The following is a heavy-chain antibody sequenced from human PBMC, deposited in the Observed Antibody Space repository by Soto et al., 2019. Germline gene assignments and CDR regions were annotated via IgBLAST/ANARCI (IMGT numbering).Heavy chain of an antibody. Sequence: QVHLVQSGAEVKKPGSSVKVSCKTSGGSFRTYGLSWVRQAPGQGLEWMGCLIPIFGVPTYAQKFQERVTITADESTNTTYMELTSLRPEDTAIYYCARGHREMATTRDWFDSWGQGTQVIVSS. D-gene: IGHD1-1*01. CDR1: GGSFRTYG. CDR2: LIPIFGVP. V-gene: IGHV1-69*12. CDR3: ARGHREMATTRDWFDS. J-gene: IGHJ5*01.